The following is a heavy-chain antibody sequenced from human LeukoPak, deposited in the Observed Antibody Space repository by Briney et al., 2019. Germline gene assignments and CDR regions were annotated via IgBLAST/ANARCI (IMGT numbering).Heavy chain of an antibody. CDR1: GLTVSSNY. CDR2: MTSSSTI. V-gene: IGHV3-69-1*01. D-gene: IGHD3-9*01. J-gene: IGHJ3*02. Sequence: GGSLRLSCAASGLTVSSNYMNWVRQAPGKGLEWVATMTSSSTIYYADSVKGRFTISRDNAKNSLYLQMNSLRDEDTAVYSCARAHTIFWEFDAFDIWGRGTKVTVSS. CDR3: ARAHTIFWEFDAFDI.